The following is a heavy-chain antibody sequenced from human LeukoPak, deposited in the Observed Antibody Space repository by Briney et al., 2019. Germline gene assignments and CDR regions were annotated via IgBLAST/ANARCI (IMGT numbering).Heavy chain of an antibody. Sequence: SETLSLTCTVSGGSISSSSYYWGWIRQPPGKGLEWTGSNYYSGSTYYNPSLKSRVTISVDTSKNQFSLKLSSVTAADTAVYYCARHGDYYDSSGELFDYWGQGTLVTVSS. J-gene: IGHJ4*02. V-gene: IGHV4-39*01. CDR1: GGSISSSSYY. CDR2: NYYSGST. CDR3: ARHGDYYDSSGELFDY. D-gene: IGHD3-22*01.